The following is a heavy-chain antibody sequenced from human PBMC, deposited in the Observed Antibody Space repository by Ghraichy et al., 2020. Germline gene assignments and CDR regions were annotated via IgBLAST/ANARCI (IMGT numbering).Heavy chain of an antibody. J-gene: IGHJ6*02. CDR1: GFTFRSYE. V-gene: IGHV3-48*03. CDR2: ISSSGSSI. Sequence: GGSLRLSCAASGFTFRSYEMNWVRQAPGKGLEWVSYISSSGSSIHYADSVKGRFTISRDNAKNSLYLQMNSLRAEDTAVYYCARADYYYYGMDVWGQGTTFTVSS. CDR3: ARADYYYYGMDV.